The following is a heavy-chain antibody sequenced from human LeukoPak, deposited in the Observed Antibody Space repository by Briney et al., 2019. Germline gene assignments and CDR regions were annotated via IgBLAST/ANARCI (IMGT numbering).Heavy chain of an antibody. CDR3: TTASYYDYVWGGYPMYYFDY. D-gene: IGHD3-16*02. V-gene: IGHV3-15*01. Sequence: GGSLRLSCAASGFTLSNAWMSWVRQAPGRGREWVGRIKRKTEGGTTDYAATVKGRFNISRDDSKNTLYLQMNSVKTEETAVYYCTTASYYDYVWGGYPMYYFDYWGQGTLVTVSS. J-gene: IGHJ4*02. CDR2: IKRKTEGGTT. CDR1: GFTLSNAW.